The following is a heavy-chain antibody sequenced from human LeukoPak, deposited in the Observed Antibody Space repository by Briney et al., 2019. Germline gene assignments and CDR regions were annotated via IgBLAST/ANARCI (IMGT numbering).Heavy chain of an antibody. V-gene: IGHV5-51*01. CDR1: GYSFSSYW. CDR2: IYPGDSAT. CDR3: ARQKWGVDY. J-gene: IGHJ4*02. Sequence: PGESLPISCKGSGYSFSSYWIAWVRQMPGKGLEWMGMIYPGDSATKYSPSFQGHVTVSVDKSISTAYLQWSSLKASDTAMYYCARQKWGVDYWGQGTLFSLSS. D-gene: IGHD3-10*01.